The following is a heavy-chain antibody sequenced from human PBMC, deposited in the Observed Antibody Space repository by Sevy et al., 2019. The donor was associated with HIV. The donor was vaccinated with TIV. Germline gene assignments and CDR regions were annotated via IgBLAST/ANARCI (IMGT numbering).Heavy chain of an antibody. CDR3: ARTKDYYDSSGCPFDY. V-gene: IGHV1-24*01. CDR2: FDPEDGET. CDR1: GYTLSQVS. Sequence: ASVKVSCKVSGYTLSQVSMHWVRQVPGKGLEWMGSFDPEDGETIYAQKFQGRLTMTEDTSTDTAYMELSSLKSEDTAVFYCARTKDYYDSSGCPFDYWGQGTLVTVSS. J-gene: IGHJ4*02. D-gene: IGHD3-22*01.